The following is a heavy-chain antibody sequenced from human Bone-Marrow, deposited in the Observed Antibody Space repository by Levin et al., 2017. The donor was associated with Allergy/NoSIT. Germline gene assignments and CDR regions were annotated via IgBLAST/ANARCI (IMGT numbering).Heavy chain of an antibody. Sequence: GESLKISCAASGFTFSSYGMHWVRQAPGKGLEWVAVIWYDGSNKYYADSVKGRFTISRDNSKNTLYLQMNSLRAEDTAVYYCARDSQVDIVAIDYWGQGTLVTVSS. D-gene: IGHD5-12*01. CDR1: GFTFSSYG. V-gene: IGHV3-33*01. CDR3: ARDSQVDIVAIDY. J-gene: IGHJ4*02. CDR2: IWYDGSNK.